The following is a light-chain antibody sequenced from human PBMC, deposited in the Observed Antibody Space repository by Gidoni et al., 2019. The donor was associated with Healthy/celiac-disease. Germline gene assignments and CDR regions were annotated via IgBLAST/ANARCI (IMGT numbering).Light chain of an antibody. Sequence: EIVLTQSPATLSLSPGERATLSCRASQSVSSYLAWYQPKPGQAPRLLIYDASNRATGIPARFSGSWSGTDFTLTISSLEPEDFAVYYCQQRSKGLTFXGXTKVEI. V-gene: IGKV3-11*01. CDR3: QQRSKGLT. CDR1: QSVSSY. J-gene: IGKJ4*01. CDR2: DAS.